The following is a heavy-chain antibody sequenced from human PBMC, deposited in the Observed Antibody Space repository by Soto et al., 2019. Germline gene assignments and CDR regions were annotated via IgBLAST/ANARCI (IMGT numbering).Heavy chain of an antibody. Sequence: PSETLSLTCTVSGGSISSGDYYWSGIRQPPGKGLEWIGYIYYSGSTYYNPSLKSRVTMSVDTSKNQFSLKLSSVTAADTVVYYCARGVYNWNDAAFDYWGQGTLVTVSS. CDR1: GGSISSGDYY. CDR2: IYYSGST. CDR3: ARGVYNWNDAAFDY. V-gene: IGHV4-30-4*01. J-gene: IGHJ4*02. D-gene: IGHD1-20*01.